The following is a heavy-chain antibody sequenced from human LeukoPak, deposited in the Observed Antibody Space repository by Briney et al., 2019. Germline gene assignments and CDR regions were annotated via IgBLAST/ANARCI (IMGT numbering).Heavy chain of an antibody. Sequence: ASVKVSCKASGYTFTSYAISWVRQAPGQGLEWMGGIIPIFGTANYAQKFQGRVTITADESTSTAYMELSSLRSEDTAVYYCARDGVTLYYDFWSGYYGGAWYFDYWGQGTLVTVSS. V-gene: IGHV1-69*13. CDR3: ARDGVTLYYDFWSGYYGGAWYFDY. D-gene: IGHD3-3*01. J-gene: IGHJ4*02. CDR2: IIPIFGTA. CDR1: GYTFTSYA.